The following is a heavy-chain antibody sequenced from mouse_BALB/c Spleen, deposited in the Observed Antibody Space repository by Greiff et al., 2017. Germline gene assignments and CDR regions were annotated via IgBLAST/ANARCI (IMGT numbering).Heavy chain of an antibody. CDR3: ARQKVLGFHY. CDR1: GFAFSSYD. J-gene: IGHJ2*01. D-gene: IGHD2-14*01. CDR2: ISSGGGST. Sequence: EVNVVESGGGLVKPGGSLKLSCAASGFAFSSYDMSWVRQTPEKRLEWVAYISSGGGSTYYPDTVKGRFTISRDNAKNTLYLQMSSLKSEDTAMYYCARQKVLGFHYWGQGTTLTVSS. V-gene: IGHV5-12-1*01.